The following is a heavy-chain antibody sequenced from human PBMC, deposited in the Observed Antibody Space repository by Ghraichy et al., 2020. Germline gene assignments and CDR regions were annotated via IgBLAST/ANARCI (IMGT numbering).Heavy chain of an antibody. CDR3: ARDPEQWLGFDY. CDR1: GFTFSSYW. CDR2: INSDGSST. J-gene: IGHJ4*02. Sequence: LSLTCAASGFTFSSYWMHWVRQAPGKGLVWVSRINSDGSSTSYADSVKGRFTISRDNAKNTLYLQMNSLRAEDTAVYYCARDPEQWLGFDYWGQGTLVTVSS. V-gene: IGHV3-74*01. D-gene: IGHD6-19*01.